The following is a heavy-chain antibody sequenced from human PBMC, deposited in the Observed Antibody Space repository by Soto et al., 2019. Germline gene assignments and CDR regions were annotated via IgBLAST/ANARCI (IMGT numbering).Heavy chain of an antibody. Sequence: QAQLVESGGGVVQPGRSLRLSCAASGFTFSSYAMHWVRQAPGKGLEWVAVISYDGNEKHHADSVKGRFTISRDNSKNTLYLQMDSLRPEDTAVYYCARADAWALPGYRVDYWGQGTLITVSA. D-gene: IGHD3-16*02. J-gene: IGHJ4*02. CDR2: ISYDGNEK. CDR3: ARADAWALPGYRVDY. V-gene: IGHV3-30-3*01. CDR1: GFTFSSYA.